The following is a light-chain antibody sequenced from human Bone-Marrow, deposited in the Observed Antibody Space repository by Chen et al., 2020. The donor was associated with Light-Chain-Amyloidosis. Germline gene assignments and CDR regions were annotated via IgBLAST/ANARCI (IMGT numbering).Light chain of an antibody. Sequence: SYVLTQPSSVSVAPGQTATIACGGNNIGSTSVHWYQQTPGQAPLLVVYDDSDRPSGIPERWSGANSGTTATLTISRVEAGDEADYYWQVWDRSSDRPVFGGGTKLTVL. CDR1: NIGSTS. CDR2: DDS. V-gene: IGLV3-21*02. CDR3: QVWDRSSDRPV. J-gene: IGLJ3*02.